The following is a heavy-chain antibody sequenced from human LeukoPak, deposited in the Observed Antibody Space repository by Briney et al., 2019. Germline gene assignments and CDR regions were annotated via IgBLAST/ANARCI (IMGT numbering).Heavy chain of an antibody. V-gene: IGHV3-74*01. Sequence: GGSLRLSCAASGFAFSNYWMQWVRQAPGKGLVLVSRINSDGSSTSYADSVKGRFTISRDNAKNTLYLQMNSLRAEDTAVYYCARENPPGLPKKALHWGQGTLVTVSS. CDR3: ARENPPGLPKKALH. J-gene: IGHJ4*02. CDR2: INSDGSST. CDR1: GFAFSNYW.